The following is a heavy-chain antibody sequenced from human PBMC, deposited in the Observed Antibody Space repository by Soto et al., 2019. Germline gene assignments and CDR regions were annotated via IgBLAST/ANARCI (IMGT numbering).Heavy chain of an antibody. CDR1: GYTFTSYG. CDR2: ISAHNGNT. V-gene: IGHV1-18*04. CDR3: ARGSYISSWYSLDY. J-gene: IGHJ4*02. Sequence: KVSCKASGYTFTSYGISWVRQAPGQGLERMGWISAHNGNTDYAQKFQGRVTMTTDTSTSTASMELRSLRSDDTAVYYCARGSYISSWYSLDYWGQGTLVTVSS. D-gene: IGHD6-13*01.